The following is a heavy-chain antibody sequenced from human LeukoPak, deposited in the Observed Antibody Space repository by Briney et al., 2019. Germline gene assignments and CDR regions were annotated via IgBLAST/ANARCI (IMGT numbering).Heavy chain of an antibody. CDR1: GFTFTSFG. V-gene: IGHV1-18*01. J-gene: IGHJ5*02. Sequence: ASVKVSCKASGFTFTSFGFSWVRQAPGQGLEWMGWISAYNGNTNYAQNLQGRVTMTTDASTSTVYMELRSLRSDDTAMYYCARGGSCSSTSCYPGWFDPWGQGTLVTVSS. CDR3: ARGGSCSSTSCYPGWFDP. CDR2: ISAYNGNT. D-gene: IGHD2-2*01.